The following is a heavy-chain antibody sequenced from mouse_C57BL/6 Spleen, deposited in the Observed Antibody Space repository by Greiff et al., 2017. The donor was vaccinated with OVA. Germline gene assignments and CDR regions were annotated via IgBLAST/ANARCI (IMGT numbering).Heavy chain of an antibody. V-gene: IGHV1-59*01. Sequence: QVQLQQPGAELVRPGTSVKLSCKASGYTFTSYWMHWVKKRPGQGLEWIGVIDPSDSYTNYNQKFKGKATLTVDTSSSTAYMQLSSLTSEDSAVYYCARLGITTVVATPFAYWGQGTLVTVSA. D-gene: IGHD1-1*01. J-gene: IGHJ3*01. CDR2: IDPSDSYT. CDR3: ARLGITTVVATPFAY. CDR1: GYTFTSYW.